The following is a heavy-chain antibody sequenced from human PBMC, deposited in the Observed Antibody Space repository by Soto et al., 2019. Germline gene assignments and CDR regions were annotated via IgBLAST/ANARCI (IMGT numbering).Heavy chain of an antibody. D-gene: IGHD6-6*01. V-gene: IGHV3-23*01. CDR1: GFTFSSYA. J-gene: IGHJ3*02. Sequence: HPGGSLRLSCAASGFTFSSYAMSWVRQAPGKGLEWVSAISGSGGSTYYADSVKGRFTISRDNSKNTLYLQMNSLRAEDTAVYYCARDCDEYSSSCDAFDIWGQGTMVTVSS. CDR3: ARDCDEYSSSCDAFDI. CDR2: ISGSGGST.